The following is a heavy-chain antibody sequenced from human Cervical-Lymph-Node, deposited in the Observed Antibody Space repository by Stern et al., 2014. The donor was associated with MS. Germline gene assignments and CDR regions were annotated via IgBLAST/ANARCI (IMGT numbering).Heavy chain of an antibody. V-gene: IGHV1-2*06. D-gene: IGHD1-26*01. Sequence: QMQLVQSGTQMQKPGASVKVSCKASGYTFTAFFIHWVRQVPGQGLAWMGRLNPNSDDPTYAQNFRDRVTLTSDTSIGTAYLELSRLTSADTAVYYCAREATRIVVGIDYWGQGTQVTVSS. CDR3: AREATRIVVGIDY. J-gene: IGHJ4*02. CDR2: LNPNSDDP. CDR1: GYTFTAFF.